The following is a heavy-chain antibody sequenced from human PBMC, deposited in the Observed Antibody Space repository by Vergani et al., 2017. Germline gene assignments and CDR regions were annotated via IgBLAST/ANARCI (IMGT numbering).Heavy chain of an antibody. D-gene: IGHD1-26*01. CDR3: GKAAGRVGATRPALDY. CDR2: IIPIFGTA. V-gene: IGHV1-69*14. J-gene: IGHJ4*02. Sequence: QVQLVQSGAEVKKPGSSVKVSCKASGGTFSSYAISWVRQAPGQGLEWMGRIIPIFGTANYAQKFQGRVPITADKSTSTAYMELSSLRSEDTAVYYWGKAAGRVGATRPALDYWGQGTLVTVSS. CDR1: GGTFSSYA.